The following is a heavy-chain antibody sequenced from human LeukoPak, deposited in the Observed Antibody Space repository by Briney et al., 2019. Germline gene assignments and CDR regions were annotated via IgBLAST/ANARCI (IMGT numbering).Heavy chain of an antibody. CDR1: GFTFTSSA. CDR2: IVVGSGNT. J-gene: IGHJ3*02. V-gene: IGHV1-58*02. D-gene: IGHD3-10*01. CDR3: AATYGSGSYYHDAFDI. Sequence: SVKVSCKASGFTFTSSAMQWVRQARGQRLEWIGWIVVGSGNTNYAQKFQERVTITRDMSTSTAYMELSSLRSEDTAVYYCAATYGSGSYYHDAFDIWGQGTMVTVSS.